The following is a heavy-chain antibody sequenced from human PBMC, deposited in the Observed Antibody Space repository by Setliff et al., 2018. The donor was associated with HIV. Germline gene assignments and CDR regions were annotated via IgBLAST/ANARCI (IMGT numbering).Heavy chain of an antibody. D-gene: IGHD3-22*01. J-gene: IGHJ6*02. CDR1: GFTFEDYG. Sequence: GGSLRLSCAASGFTFEDYGMSWVRQVPGKGLEWVSGISWSGGGTGYAASVKGRFTISRDDAKNSLYLQMSSLRVEDTALCFCARSFPYYYESGGVYAMDVWGLGTTVTVSS. V-gene: IGHV3-20*04. CDR3: ARSFPYYYESGGVYAMDV. CDR2: ISWSGGGT.